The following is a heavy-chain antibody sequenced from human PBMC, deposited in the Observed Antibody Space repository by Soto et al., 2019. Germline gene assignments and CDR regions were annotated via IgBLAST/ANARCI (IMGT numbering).Heavy chain of an antibody. CDR2: VSHDGRNT. D-gene: IGHD6-19*01. CDR3: GEGGEQWLVTSDSVY. Sequence: VQLVESGGGVVQPGRSLRLSCAASGFTFSDYAMHWVRQAPGKGLEWVAVVSHDGRNTHYADSLKGRFTISRDSPKNTVSLEMTSRRAEETAVYYCGEGGEQWLVTSDSVYWGQGARVTVSS. J-gene: IGHJ4*02. CDR1: GFTFSDYA. V-gene: IGHV3-30*03.